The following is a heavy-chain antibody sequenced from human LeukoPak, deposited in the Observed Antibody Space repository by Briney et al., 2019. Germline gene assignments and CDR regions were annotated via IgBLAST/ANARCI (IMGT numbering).Heavy chain of an antibody. CDR1: GYTFTSYG. J-gene: IGHJ6*02. V-gene: IGHV1-18*01. CDR2: ISAYNGNT. Sequence: ASVKVSCKASGYTFTSYGISWVRQAPGQGLEWMGWISAYNGNTNYAQKLQGRVTMTTDTSTSTAYMELRSLRSDDTAVYYCARGLLYYDFWSGYSPYGMDVWGQGTTVTVSS. D-gene: IGHD3-3*01. CDR3: ARGLLYYDFWSGYSPYGMDV.